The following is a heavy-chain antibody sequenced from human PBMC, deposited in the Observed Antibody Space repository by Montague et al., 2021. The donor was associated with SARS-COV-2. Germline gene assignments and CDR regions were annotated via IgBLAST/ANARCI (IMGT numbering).Heavy chain of an antibody. V-gene: IGHV4-39*01. D-gene: IGHD3-10*01. J-gene: IGHJ4*02. Sequence: SETLSLTYTVSGGSISSSSYYWGWIRQPPGKGLEWIGSIFYSGGTDYNPSLKSRVTISVDTSKNQFSLKLSSVTAADTAVYYCASMVRAQVYYFDYWGQGTLVTVSS. CDR2: IFYSGGT. CDR1: GGSISSSSYY. CDR3: ASMVRAQVYYFDY.